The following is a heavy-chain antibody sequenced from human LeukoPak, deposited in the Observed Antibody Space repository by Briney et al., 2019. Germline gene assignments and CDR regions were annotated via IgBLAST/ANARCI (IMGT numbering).Heavy chain of an antibody. J-gene: IGHJ4*02. Sequence: NPSETLSLTCTVSGGSISSYYWSWIRKPPGKGLEWIGYIYYSGSTNYNPSLKSRVTISVDTSKNQFSLKLSSVTAADTAVYYCARDSSSSWNAFDYWGQGTLVTVSS. CDR1: GGSISSYY. D-gene: IGHD6-13*01. CDR2: IYYSGST. CDR3: ARDSSSSWNAFDY. V-gene: IGHV4-59*01.